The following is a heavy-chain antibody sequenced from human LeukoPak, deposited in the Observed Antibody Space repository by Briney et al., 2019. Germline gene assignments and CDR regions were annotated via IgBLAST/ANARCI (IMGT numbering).Heavy chain of an antibody. CDR3: AKHPGKGYFDSSGYYHYYFDY. D-gene: IGHD3-22*01. Sequence: GGSLRLSCAASGLTFTNYAMSWVRQAPGKGLEWVSAIRGRGGSTYYADSVKGRFTISRDNSKNTLYLQMNSLRAEDTAVYYCAKHPGKGYFDSSGYYHYYFDYWGQGTLVTVSS. CDR2: IRGRGGST. J-gene: IGHJ4*02. CDR1: GLTFTNYA. V-gene: IGHV3-23*01.